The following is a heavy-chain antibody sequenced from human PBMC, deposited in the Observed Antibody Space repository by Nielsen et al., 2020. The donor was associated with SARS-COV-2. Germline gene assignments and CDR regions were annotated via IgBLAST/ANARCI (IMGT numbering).Heavy chain of an antibody. CDR1: GGSFSGYY. D-gene: IGHD3-3*01. J-gene: IGHJ6*02. CDR2: INHSGST. V-gene: IGHV4-34*01. CDR3: ARVVRFLEWLPPYYYYGMDV. Sequence: GSLRLSCAVYGGSFSGYYWSWIRQPPGKGLEWIGEINHSGSTNYNPSLKSRVTISVDTSKNQFSLKLSSVTAADTAVYYCARVVRFLEWLPPYYYYGMDVWGQGTTVTVSS.